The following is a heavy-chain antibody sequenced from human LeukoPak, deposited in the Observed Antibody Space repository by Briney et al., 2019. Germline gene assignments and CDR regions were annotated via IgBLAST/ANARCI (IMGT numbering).Heavy chain of an antibody. J-gene: IGHJ4*02. CDR1: GGSISSSSYY. D-gene: IGHD3-22*01. Sequence: SETLSLTCTVSGGSISSSSYYWGWIRQPPGKGLEWIGSIYYSGSTYYNPSLKSRVTISVDTSKNQFSLKLSSVTAADTAVYYCARRTNYYDSSGYYLSFDYWGQGTLVTVSS. CDR3: ARRTNYYDSSGYYLSFDY. CDR2: IYYSGST. V-gene: IGHV4-39*01.